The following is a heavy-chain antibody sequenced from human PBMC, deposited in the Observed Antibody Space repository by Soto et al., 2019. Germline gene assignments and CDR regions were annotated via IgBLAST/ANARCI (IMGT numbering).Heavy chain of an antibody. Sequence: DGYLRLSCAAAGFTFSGFSMNWVRQAPGKGLEWVSSVTSSPSSMFYADSVKGRFTISRDDAKDSLFLQMNSLRADDTAVYYCAREADFASSGYVLDYWGLGTLVTVSS. V-gene: IGHV3-21*01. J-gene: IGHJ4*02. CDR1: GFTFSGFS. D-gene: IGHD3-22*01. CDR2: VTSSPSSM. CDR3: AREADFASSGYVLDY.